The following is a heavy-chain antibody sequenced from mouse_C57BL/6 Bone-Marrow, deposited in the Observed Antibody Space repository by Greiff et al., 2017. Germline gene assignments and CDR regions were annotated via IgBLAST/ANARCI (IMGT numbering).Heavy chain of an antibody. Sequence: VQLQQSGAELVKPGASVKLSCKASGYTFTSYWMQWVKQRPGLGLEWIGEIDPSDSYTNYNQKFKGKATLTVDTSSSTAYMQLSSLTSEDSAVYYCARGGSVFAYWGQGTLVTVSA. J-gene: IGHJ3*01. CDR1: GYTFTSYW. CDR2: IDPSDSYT. V-gene: IGHV1-50*01. CDR3: ARGGSVFAY.